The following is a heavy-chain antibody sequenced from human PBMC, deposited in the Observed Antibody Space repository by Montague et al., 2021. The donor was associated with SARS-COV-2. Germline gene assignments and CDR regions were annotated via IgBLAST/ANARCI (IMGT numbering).Heavy chain of an antibody. CDR2: IDPSDSNA. CDR3: ATPDY. CDR1: GYSFTTYW. J-gene: IGHJ4*02. V-gene: IGHV5-10-1*01. Sequence: QSGAEVKKPGESLRISCKGSGYSFTTYWINWVRQMPGKGLEWMGKIDPSDSNAYYSPSFQGHVTISVDKSISTAYLQWSSLKASDTAMFYSATPDYWGQGTLVTVSS.